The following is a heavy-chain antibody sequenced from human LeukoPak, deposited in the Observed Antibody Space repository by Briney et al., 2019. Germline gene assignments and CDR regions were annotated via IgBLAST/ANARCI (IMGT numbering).Heavy chain of an antibody. CDR1: GGSISSSSYY. V-gene: IGHV4-39*01. Sequence: KPSETLSLTCTVSGGSISSSSYYWGGIRQPPGKRLVWIGSIYYSGSTYYNPSIKSRVTISVDTSKNQFSLELSSVTAADTAVYYCARRMVRGALDYWGQGNLVTVSS. CDR3: ARRMVRGALDY. CDR2: IYYSGST. D-gene: IGHD3-10*01. J-gene: IGHJ4*02.